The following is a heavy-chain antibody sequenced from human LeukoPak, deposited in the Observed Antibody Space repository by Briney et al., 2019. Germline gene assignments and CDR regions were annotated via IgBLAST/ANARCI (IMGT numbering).Heavy chain of an antibody. Sequence: PGGSLRLSCAASGFTVSSNYMSWVRQAPGKGLEWVSVIYSGGSTYYADSVKGRFTISRDNSKNTLYLQMNSLRAEDTAVYYCARDLSSAPEVNTIFGVDKGWAFDIWGQGTMVTVSS. V-gene: IGHV3-66*01. CDR2: IYSGGST. J-gene: IGHJ3*02. CDR1: GFTVSSNY. CDR3: ARDLSSAPEVNTIFGVDKGWAFDI. D-gene: IGHD3-3*01.